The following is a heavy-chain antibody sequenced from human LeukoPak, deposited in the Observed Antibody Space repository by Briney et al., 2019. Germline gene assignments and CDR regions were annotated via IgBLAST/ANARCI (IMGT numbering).Heavy chain of an antibody. Sequence: GGSLRLSCAASGFTFTTYWMSWVRQAPGKGLEWVANVKQDGTEKYYVDSVKGRFTISRDNARNSLELQMNSLRVEDTAVYYCAKVAKYYYGSETYYFFEQWGQGTPVTASS. CDR1: GFTFTTYW. CDR3: AKVAKYYYGSETYYFFEQ. V-gene: IGHV3-7*01. D-gene: IGHD3-10*01. CDR2: VKQDGTEK. J-gene: IGHJ4*02.